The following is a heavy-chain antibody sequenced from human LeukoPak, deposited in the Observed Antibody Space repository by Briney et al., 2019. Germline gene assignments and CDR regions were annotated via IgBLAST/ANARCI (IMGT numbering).Heavy chain of an antibody. CDR3: ARESDYYGSGSYLRV. CDR2: ISSSSSYT. CDR1: GFTFSDYY. V-gene: IGHV3-11*05. Sequence: GGSLRLSCAASGFTFSDYYMTWVRQAPGKGLEWVSYISSSSSYTNYADSVKGRFTISRDNGKNSLYLQMNSLRAEGTAVYYCARESDYYGSGSYLRVWGQGTLVTVSS. D-gene: IGHD3-10*01. J-gene: IGHJ4*02.